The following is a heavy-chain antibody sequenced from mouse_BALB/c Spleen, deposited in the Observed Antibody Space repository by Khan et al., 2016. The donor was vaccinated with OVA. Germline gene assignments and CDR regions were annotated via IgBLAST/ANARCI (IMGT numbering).Heavy chain of an antibody. D-gene: IGHD1-1*01. V-gene: IGHV1S136*01. J-gene: IGHJ3*01. CDR1: GYTFTSYV. Sequence: EVQLQESGPELLKPGASVKMSCKASGYTFTSYVMHWVKQKPGQGLEWIGYIYPFNDDSKYSEKFKGKATLTSDKSSNTAYMELSSLTSEDTAVYYCATQGSTYTWFAYWGQGTLVTVSA. CDR3: ATQGSTYTWFAY. CDR2: IYPFNDDS.